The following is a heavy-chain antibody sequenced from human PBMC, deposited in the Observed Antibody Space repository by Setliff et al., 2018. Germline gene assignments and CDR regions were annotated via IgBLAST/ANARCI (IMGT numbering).Heavy chain of an antibody. V-gene: IGHV4-34*01. D-gene: IGHD2-15*01. CDR2: INHSGST. Sequence: SETLSLTCAVYGGSFSGYYWSWIRQPPGKGLEWIGEINHSGSTYYNPSLKSRVTISVDTPKNQFSLKLSSVTAADTAVYYCARVRVVYYMDVWGKGTTVTVSS. CDR1: GGSFSGYY. J-gene: IGHJ6*03. CDR3: ARVRVVYYMDV.